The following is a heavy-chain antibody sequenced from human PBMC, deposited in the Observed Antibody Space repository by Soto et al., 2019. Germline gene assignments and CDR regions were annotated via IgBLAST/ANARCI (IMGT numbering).Heavy chain of an antibody. CDR3: AREIGRYYYYFLDV. CDR1: GESFSGYY. D-gene: IGHD3-22*01. CDR2: INHSGST. Sequence: PSETLSLTCAVYGESFSGYYWSWIRQPPGKGLEWIGEINHSGSTNYNPSLKSRVTISVDTSKNQFSLKLSSVTAADTAVYYCAREIGRYYYYFLDVWGKGTTVTVSS. V-gene: IGHV4-34*01. J-gene: IGHJ6*03.